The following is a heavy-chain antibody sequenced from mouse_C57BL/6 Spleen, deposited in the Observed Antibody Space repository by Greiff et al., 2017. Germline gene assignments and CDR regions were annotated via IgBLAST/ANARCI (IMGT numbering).Heavy chain of an antibody. Sequence: EVMLVESGGGLVKPGGSLKLSCAASGFTFSSYAMSWVRQTPEKRLEWVATISDGGSYTYYPDNVKGRLTISRDNAKNNLYLQMSHLKSEDTAMYYCAREDSNYAMDYWGQGTSVTVSS. D-gene: IGHD2-5*01. CDR3: AREDSNYAMDY. CDR1: GFTFSSYA. J-gene: IGHJ4*01. V-gene: IGHV5-4*01. CDR2: ISDGGSYT.